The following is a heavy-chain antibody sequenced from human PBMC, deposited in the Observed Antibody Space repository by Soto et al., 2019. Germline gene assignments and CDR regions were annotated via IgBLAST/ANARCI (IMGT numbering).Heavy chain of an antibody. V-gene: IGHV4-30-2*01. Sequence: KPSETLSLTCAVSGGSISSGGYSWSWIRQPPGKGLEWIGYIYHSGSTYYNPSLKSRVTISVDRSKNQFSLKLSSVTAADTAVYYCARGGNYDFWSGFGDINWFDPWGPGTLVTVSS. CDR3: ARGGNYDFWSGFGDINWFDP. J-gene: IGHJ5*02. CDR2: IYHSGST. CDR1: GGSISSGGYS. D-gene: IGHD3-3*01.